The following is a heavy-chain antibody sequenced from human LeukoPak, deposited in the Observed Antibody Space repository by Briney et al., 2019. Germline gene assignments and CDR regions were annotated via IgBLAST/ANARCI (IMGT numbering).Heavy chain of an antibody. D-gene: IGHD3-10*01. CDR1: GGSIGSGGHY. CDR3: ARVVGTMVRGVGNWFDP. J-gene: IGHJ5*02. Sequence: PSETLSLTCTVSGGSIGSGGHYWGWIRQHPGKGLEWIGYIYYSGSTYYNPSLKSRVTISVDTSKNQFSLKLSSVTAADTAVYYCARVVGTMVRGVGNWFDPWGQGTLVTVSS. CDR2: IYYSGST. V-gene: IGHV4-31*03.